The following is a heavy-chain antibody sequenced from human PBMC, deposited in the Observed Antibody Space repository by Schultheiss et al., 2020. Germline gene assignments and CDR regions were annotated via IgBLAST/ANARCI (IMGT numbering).Heavy chain of an antibody. Sequence: SVKVSCKASGYTFTSYGISWVRQAPGQGLEWMGGIIPIFGTANYAQKFQGRVTITADKSTSTAYMELSSLRSEDTAVYYCAREGSPMVRGLGYMDVWGKGTTVTVSS. V-gene: IGHV1-69*06. J-gene: IGHJ6*03. CDR3: AREGSPMVRGLGYMDV. CDR2: IIPIFGTA. D-gene: IGHD3-10*01. CDR1: GYTFTSYG.